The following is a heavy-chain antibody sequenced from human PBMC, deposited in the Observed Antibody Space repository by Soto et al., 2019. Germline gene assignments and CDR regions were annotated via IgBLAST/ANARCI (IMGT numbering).Heavy chain of an antibody. J-gene: IGHJ4*02. CDR2: IYYSGIT. V-gene: IGHV4-39*01. D-gene: IGHD2-8*01. CDR3: ARHPGYTVPTVYATHYFDD. CDR1: GDSIGTINYY. Sequence: QLQLQESGPGLVKPSETLSVTCSVSGDSIGTINYYWGWLRQPPGKGPEWIGSIYYSGITHYNPSLRGRVTISVDTSKNQFSLRLSSVTAADTAVYYCARHPGYTVPTVYATHYFDDWGQGVLVTVSS.